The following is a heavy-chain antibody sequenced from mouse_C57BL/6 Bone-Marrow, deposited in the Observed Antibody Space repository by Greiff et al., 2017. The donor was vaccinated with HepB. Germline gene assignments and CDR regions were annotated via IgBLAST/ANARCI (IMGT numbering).Heavy chain of an antibody. CDR3: ARRRSNYMLWYVDV. CDR1: GFTFSSYG. CDR2: ISSGGSYT. Sequence: EVQVVESGGDLVKPGGSLKLSCAASGFTFSSYGMSWVRQTPDKRLEWVATISSGGSYTYYPDSVKGRFTISRDNAKNTLYLQMSSLKSEDTAMYYCARRRSNYMLWYVDVWGTGTTVTVSS. D-gene: IGHD2-5*01. J-gene: IGHJ1*03. V-gene: IGHV5-6*01.